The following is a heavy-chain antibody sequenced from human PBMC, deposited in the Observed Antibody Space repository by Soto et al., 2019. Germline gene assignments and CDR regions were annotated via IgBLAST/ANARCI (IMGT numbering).Heavy chain of an antibody. CDR1: GGSISSYY. J-gene: IGHJ4*02. Sequence: SETLSLTCTVSGGSISSYYWSWIRQPPGKGLEWIGYIYYSGSTNYNPSLKSRVTISVNTSKNQFSLKLSSVTAADTAVYYCARGGYDSSGYSRPLVYWGQGTLVTVSA. CDR2: IYYSGST. V-gene: IGHV4-59*01. CDR3: ARGGYDSSGYSRPLVY. D-gene: IGHD3-22*01.